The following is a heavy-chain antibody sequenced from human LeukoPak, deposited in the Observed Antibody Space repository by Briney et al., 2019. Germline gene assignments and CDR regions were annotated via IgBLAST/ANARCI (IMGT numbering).Heavy chain of an antibody. CDR3: ARRAGAYSHPYDY. CDR2: TYSDNT. Sequence: GGSLRLSSVSGFTVSSNSMSWVRQAPGKGLEWVSFTYSDNTHYSDSVKGRFTISRDNSKNTLYLQMNSLRAEDTAVYYCARRAGAYSHPYDYWGQGTLVTVSS. J-gene: IGHJ4*02. CDR1: GFTVSSNS. D-gene: IGHD4/OR15-4a*01. V-gene: IGHV3-53*01.